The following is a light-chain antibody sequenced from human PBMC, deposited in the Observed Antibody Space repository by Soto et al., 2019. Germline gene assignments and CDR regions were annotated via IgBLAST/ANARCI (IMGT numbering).Light chain of an antibody. J-gene: IGKJ4*01. V-gene: IGKV3-20*01. Sequence: EIVLTQSPGTLSLSPGDRATLSFRASQSVGRDYLAWFQHKGGQAPRLLVHGASNRATGIPDRFSGSGSGTDFTLIISRLEPEDFAVYYCHQYATDPLTFGGGTKVEIK. CDR3: HQYATDPLT. CDR2: GAS. CDR1: QSVGRDY.